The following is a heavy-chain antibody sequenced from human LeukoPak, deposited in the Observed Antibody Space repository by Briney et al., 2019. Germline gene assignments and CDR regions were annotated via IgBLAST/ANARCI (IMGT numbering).Heavy chain of an antibody. CDR3: AKVHGSSSSFDY. D-gene: IGHD6-13*01. Sequence: GGSLRLSCAASGFIFSNYGMNWVRQAPGKGLEWVAVISYDGSNKYYADSVKGRFTISRDNSKNTLYLQMSSLRAEDTAVYYCAKVHGSSSSFDYWGQGTLVTVSS. V-gene: IGHV3-30*18. J-gene: IGHJ4*02. CDR2: ISYDGSNK. CDR1: GFIFSNYG.